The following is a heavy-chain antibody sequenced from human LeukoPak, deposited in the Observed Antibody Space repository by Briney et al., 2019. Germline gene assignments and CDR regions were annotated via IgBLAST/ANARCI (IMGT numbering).Heavy chain of an antibody. Sequence: GRSLRLSCAASGFIFRSNGMHWVRQAPGKGLEWLAVIWHDGSNQYYADSVKGRFTISRDNSKNTLYLQMNSLRAEDTAVYYCAKSSSYYYGSGSYPDAFDIWGQGTMVAVSS. V-gene: IGHV3-33*06. J-gene: IGHJ3*02. CDR1: GFIFRSNG. CDR3: AKSSSYYYGSGSYPDAFDI. CDR2: IWHDGSNQ. D-gene: IGHD3-10*01.